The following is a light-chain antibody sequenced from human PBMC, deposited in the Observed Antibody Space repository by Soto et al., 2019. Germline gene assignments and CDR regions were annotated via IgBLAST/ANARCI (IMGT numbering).Light chain of an antibody. J-gene: IGKJ1*01. CDR3: QQYNSYWT. CDR1: QSISSW. V-gene: IGKV1-5*03. Sequence: DIQMTQAPSPLSASVGDRVTITCRASQSISSWLAWYQQQPGKAPKILIYKASSLESGVPSRFRGSGSGTEFTLTISSLHPDDFATYYCQQYNSYWTFGQGTKVDIK. CDR2: KAS.